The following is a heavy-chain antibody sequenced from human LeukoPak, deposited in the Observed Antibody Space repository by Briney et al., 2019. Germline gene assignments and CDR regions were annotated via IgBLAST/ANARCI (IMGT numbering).Heavy chain of an antibody. CDR1: GFTFSSYW. CDR2: INSYGSST. Sequence: GGSLRLSCAASGFTFSSYWMYWVRQAPGKGLEWVSRINSYGSSTSYADSVKGRFTISRDNSKNTLYLQMNSLRAEDTAVYYCARDGRSGSNYGRVDYWGQGTLVTVSS. D-gene: IGHD1-26*01. J-gene: IGHJ4*02. CDR3: ARDGRSGSNYGRVDY. V-gene: IGHV3-74*01.